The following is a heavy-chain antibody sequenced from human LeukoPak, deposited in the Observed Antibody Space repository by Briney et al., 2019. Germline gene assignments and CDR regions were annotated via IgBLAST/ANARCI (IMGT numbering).Heavy chain of an antibody. CDR3: ARGRGFGCSSTSCYFGSVYMDV. J-gene: IGHJ6*03. V-gene: IGHV1-8*01. Sequence: ASVKVSCKASGYTLTSYDINWVRQATGQGLEWMGWMNPNSGNTGYAQKFQGRVTMTRNTSISTAYMELSSLRSEDTAVYYCARGRGFGCSSTSCYFGSVYMDVWGKGTTVTVSS. CDR2: MNPNSGNT. CDR1: GYTLTSYD. D-gene: IGHD2-2*01.